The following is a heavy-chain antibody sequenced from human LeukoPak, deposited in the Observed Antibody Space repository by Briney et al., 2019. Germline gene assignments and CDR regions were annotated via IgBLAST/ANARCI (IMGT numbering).Heavy chain of an antibody. J-gene: IGHJ4*02. D-gene: IGHD3-10*01. CDR3: ARAPTYGSGSSFDY. CDR2: ISSSDRTI. V-gene: IGHV3-48*04. CDR1: GFTFSSYG. Sequence: GGSLRLSCAASGFTFSSYGMHWVRQAPGKGLEWVSYISSSDRTIYNAESVKGRFTISRDNAKNSLYLQMDSLRAEDTAVYYCARAPTYGSGSSFDYWGQGTLVTVSS.